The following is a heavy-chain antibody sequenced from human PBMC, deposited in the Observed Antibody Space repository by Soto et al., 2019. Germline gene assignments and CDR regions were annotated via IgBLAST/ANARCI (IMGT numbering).Heavy chain of an antibody. CDR1: GFTVSSNY. J-gene: IGHJ5*02. Sequence: PGGSLRLSCAASGFTVSSNYMSWVRQAPGKGLEWVSVIYSGGSTYYADSVKGRFTISRDNSKNTLYLQMNSLRAEDTAVYYCARGPADTAMVTNYGFDPWGQGTLVTVSS. CDR3: ARGPADTAMVTNYGFDP. CDR2: IYSGGST. V-gene: IGHV3-66*01. D-gene: IGHD5-18*01.